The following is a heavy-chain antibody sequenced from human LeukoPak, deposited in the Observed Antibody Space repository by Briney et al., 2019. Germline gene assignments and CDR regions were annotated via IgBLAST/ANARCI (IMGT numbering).Heavy chain of an antibody. J-gene: IGHJ4*02. V-gene: IGHV4-59*01. CDR2: IYYSGST. Sequence: SSETLSLTCTVSGDSISSYYWSWIRQPPGKGLEWIGYIYYSGSTNYNPSLKSRVTISVDTSKNQFSLKLSSVTAADTAVYYCARDGGPRDGSGPYWYFDYWGQGTLVTVSS. D-gene: IGHD5-24*01. CDR3: ARDGGPRDGSGPYWYFDY. CDR1: GDSISSYY.